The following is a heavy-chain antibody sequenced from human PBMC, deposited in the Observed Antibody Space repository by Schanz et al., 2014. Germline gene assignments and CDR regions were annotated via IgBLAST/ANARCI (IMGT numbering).Heavy chain of an antibody. Sequence: VQLVESGGDVVQPGRSLRLSCAASGFTFSSYGMHWVRQAPGKGLEWVAVIWYDGNNKYYADSVKGRFIISRDNYTNTVYFPMNSLSAEDKAVYFFARDPGGTKNQGLWGQGTLVTVSS. CDR3: ARDPGGTKNQGL. D-gene: IGHD2-15*01. V-gene: IGHV3-33*01. CDR2: IWYDGNNK. CDR1: GFTFSSYG. J-gene: IGHJ4*02.